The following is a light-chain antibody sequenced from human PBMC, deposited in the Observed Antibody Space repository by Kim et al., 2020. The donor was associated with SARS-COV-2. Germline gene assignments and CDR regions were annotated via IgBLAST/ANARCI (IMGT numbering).Light chain of an antibody. J-gene: IGLJ2*01. V-gene: IGLV3-19*01. Sequence: VALGQTVRITCQGDSLRSYYATWYQQKPGQAPIVVIYGENNRPSGIPDRFSGSSSGDTASLTITGTQAGDEADYYCNSRGSNDNVLFGGGTKLTVL. CDR1: SLRSYY. CDR2: GEN. CDR3: NSRGSNDNVL.